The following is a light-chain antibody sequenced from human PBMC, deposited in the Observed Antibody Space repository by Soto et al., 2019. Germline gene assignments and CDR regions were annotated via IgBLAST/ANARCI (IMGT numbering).Light chain of an antibody. Sequence: QSVLTQPPSASGTPGQRVTISCSGSSSNLGSNTVNWYQQLPGAAPKLLIYFSNQRPSGVPDRFSCSKSGTSASLAISGLQSEDEADYYCAAWDDSLNGPVFGGGTQLTVL. V-gene: IGLV1-44*01. J-gene: IGLJ7*01. CDR2: FSN. CDR3: AAWDDSLNGPV. CDR1: SSNLGSNT.